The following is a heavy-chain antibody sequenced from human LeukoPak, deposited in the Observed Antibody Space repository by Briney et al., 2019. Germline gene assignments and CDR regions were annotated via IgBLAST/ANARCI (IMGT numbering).Heavy chain of an antibody. CDR1: GYSFTTYW. Sequence: GESLKISCKGSGYSFTTYWIGWVRQMPGKGLEWMGIIYPGDSDTRYTPSFQGQVTISADKSFSTAYLQWNSLKASDTAMYYCARSRGDNNWFDPWGQGTLVTVSS. CDR3: ARSRGDNNWFDP. V-gene: IGHV5-51*01. J-gene: IGHJ5*02. D-gene: IGHD7-27*01. CDR2: IYPGDSDT.